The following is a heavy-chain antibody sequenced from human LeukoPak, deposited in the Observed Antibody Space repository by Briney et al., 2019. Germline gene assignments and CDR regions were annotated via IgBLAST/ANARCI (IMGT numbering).Heavy chain of an antibody. D-gene: IGHD3/OR15-3a*01. V-gene: IGHV4-34*01. CDR3: ASLDPFSGRRNAFDI. Sequence: SETLSLTCAVHGGSFSGYYWSWIRQPPGQGLEWIGEVNHSGTARYNPSLESRVTISVDTSKSQSSLNVYFVTAADTAVYYCASLDPFSGRRNAFDIWGQGAMVTVSS. J-gene: IGHJ3*02. CDR2: VNHSGTA. CDR1: GGSFSGYY.